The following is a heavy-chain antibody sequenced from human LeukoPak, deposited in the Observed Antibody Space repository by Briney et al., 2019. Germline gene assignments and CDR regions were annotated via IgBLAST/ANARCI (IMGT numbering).Heavy chain of an antibody. D-gene: IGHD2-15*01. J-gene: IGHJ4*02. Sequence: GGSLRLSCAASGFTFSTYSMNWVRQAPGKGLEWVSSISSSGAYTYYGDSVKGRFTVSRDNAKNSLYLQMNSLTAEDTAVYYCARDFDCSGGSCYSGCNWGQGTLVTVSS. CDR2: ISSSGAYT. CDR1: GFTFSTYS. CDR3: ARDFDCSGGSCYSGCN. V-gene: IGHV3-21*01.